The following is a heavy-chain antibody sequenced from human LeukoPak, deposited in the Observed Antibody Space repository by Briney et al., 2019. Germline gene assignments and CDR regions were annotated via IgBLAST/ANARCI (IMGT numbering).Heavy chain of an antibody. V-gene: IGHV5-51*01. CDR1: GYSFGNHW. D-gene: IGHD3-22*01. CDR2: VYPGDSST. CDR3: ARLTDYYDSSGYYRNYNWFDP. Sequence: GESLKISCRGSGYSFGNHWIAWVRQMPAKGLEWMGIVYPGDSSTKYSPSFQGQVTISVDRSINTAYLQWSSLTASDTAMYYCARLTDYYDSSGYYRNYNWFDPWGQGTLVTVSS. J-gene: IGHJ5*02.